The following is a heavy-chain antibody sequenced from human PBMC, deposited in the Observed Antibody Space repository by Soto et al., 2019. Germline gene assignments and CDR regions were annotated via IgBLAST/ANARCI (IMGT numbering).Heavy chain of an antibody. Sequence: EVQVVESGGGLVQPGGSLRLSCAASGFTFSSNSMNWVRQAPGKGLEWISYISSSSSTIYADSVKGRFTISRDNAKNSLYLQMNSLRDEDTAAYYCARVIWSGHLTSDLWGQGTRVTVSS. CDR2: ISSSSSTI. V-gene: IGHV3-48*02. J-gene: IGHJ5*02. CDR3: ARVIWSGHLTSDL. D-gene: IGHD3-3*01. CDR1: GFTFSSNS.